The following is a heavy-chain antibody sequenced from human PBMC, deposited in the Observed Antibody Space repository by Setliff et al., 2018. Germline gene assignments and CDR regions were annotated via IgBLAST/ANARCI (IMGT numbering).Heavy chain of an antibody. CDR3: ARSRYYYDSSGYPFDY. Sequence: SETLSLTCAVSGYSISSGYYWGWIRQPPGKGLEWIGSIYHSGSTYYNPSLKSRVSISVDTSKNQFSLKLSSVTAADTAVYYCARSRYYYDSSGYPFDYWGQGTLVTVSS. CDR1: GYSISSGYY. D-gene: IGHD3-22*01. V-gene: IGHV4-38-2*01. J-gene: IGHJ4*02. CDR2: IYHSGST.